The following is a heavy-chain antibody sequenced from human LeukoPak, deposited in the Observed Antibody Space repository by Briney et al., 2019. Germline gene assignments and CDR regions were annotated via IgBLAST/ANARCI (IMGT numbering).Heavy chain of an antibody. CDR3: ARDLSAGGDGYNQNDLPAYYFDY. CDR1: GYTFTSYY. D-gene: IGHD5-24*01. V-gene: IGHV1-46*03. Sequence: ASVKVSCKASGYTFTSYYMHWVRQAPGQALEWMVIINPSGSRTSYAQKFQGRVTMTRDTSTSTVYMELSSLRSEDTAVYYCARDLSAGGDGYNQNDLPAYYFDYWGQGTLVTVSS. J-gene: IGHJ4*02. CDR2: INPSGSRT.